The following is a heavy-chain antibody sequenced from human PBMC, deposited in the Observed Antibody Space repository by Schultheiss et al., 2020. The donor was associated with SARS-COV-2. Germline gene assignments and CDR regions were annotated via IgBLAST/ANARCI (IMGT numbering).Heavy chain of an antibody. CDR2: ISYDGSNK. J-gene: IGHJ6*02. V-gene: IGHV3-30*19. CDR3: ARDDGDCSGTSCFYYGMDV. Sequence: GGSLRLSCAASGFTFSSYGMHWVRQAPGKGLEWVAVISYDGSNKYYADSVKGRFTISRDNSKNTLYLQVNSLRAEDTAVYYCARDDGDCSGTSCFYYGMDVWGQGTTVTVSS. D-gene: IGHD2-2*01. CDR1: GFTFSSYG.